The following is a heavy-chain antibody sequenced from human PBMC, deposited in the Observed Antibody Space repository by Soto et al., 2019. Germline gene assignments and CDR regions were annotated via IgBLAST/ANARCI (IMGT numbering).Heavy chain of an antibody. CDR1: GGSISSYY. J-gene: IGHJ4*02. V-gene: IGHV4-59*08. Sequence: QVQLQESGPGLVKPSETLSLTCTVPGGSISSYYWSWIRQPPGKGREWIGSIYSSGSTNYNPSLKSRVTVSVDTSKNQVSLKLGSVTAADTAVYYCARHHDSWGQGTLVTVSS. CDR2: IYSSGST. CDR3: ARHHDS.